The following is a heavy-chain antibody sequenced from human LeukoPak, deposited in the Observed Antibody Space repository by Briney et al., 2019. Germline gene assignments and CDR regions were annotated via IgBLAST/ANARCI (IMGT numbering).Heavy chain of an antibody. J-gene: IGHJ6*02. CDR3: ARDLWFGEFYYYGMDV. Sequence: GGSLRLSCAASGFTFSSYAMHWVRQAPGKGLEWVAVISYDGSNKYYADSVKGRFTISRDNSKNTLYLQMNSLRAEDTAVCYCARDLWFGEFYYYGMDVWGQGTTVTVSS. D-gene: IGHD3-10*01. CDR1: GFTFSSYA. CDR2: ISYDGSNK. V-gene: IGHV3-30-3*01.